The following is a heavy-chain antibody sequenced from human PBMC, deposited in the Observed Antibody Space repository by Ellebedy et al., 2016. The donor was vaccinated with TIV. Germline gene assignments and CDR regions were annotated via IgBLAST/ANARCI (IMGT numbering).Heavy chain of an antibody. CDR1: EYSFTDYW. D-gene: IGHD6-19*01. Sequence: PGGSLRLSCKGSEYSFTDYWSGWVRQMPGKGLEWMGIIYPGDSDTRYSPSFQGQVTISVDKSISTAYLQWSSLKAPDTAMYYCARLGQVAGATHGMDVWGQGTTVTVSS. J-gene: IGHJ6*02. V-gene: IGHV5-51*01. CDR3: ARLGQVAGATHGMDV. CDR2: IYPGDSDT.